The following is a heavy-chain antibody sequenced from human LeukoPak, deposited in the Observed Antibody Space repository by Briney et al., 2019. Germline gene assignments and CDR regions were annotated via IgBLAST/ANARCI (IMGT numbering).Heavy chain of an antibody. Sequence: GGSLRLSCAASRFTFSGSAIHWVRQASGKGLEWVGRIKSKTNNYATAYGASVKGRFTISRDDSKSTAYLQMNSLKTEDTAVYYCARDPPLYGDYSEYYYSMDVWGKGTTVTVSS. V-gene: IGHV3-73*01. D-gene: IGHD4-17*01. J-gene: IGHJ6*03. CDR3: ARDPPLYGDYSEYYYSMDV. CDR2: IKSKTNNYAT. CDR1: RFTFSGSA.